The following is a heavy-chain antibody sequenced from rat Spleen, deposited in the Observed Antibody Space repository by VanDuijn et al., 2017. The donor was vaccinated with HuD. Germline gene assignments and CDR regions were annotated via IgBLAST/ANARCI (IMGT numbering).Heavy chain of an antibody. D-gene: IGHD1-1*01. CDR2: ISYDGGST. CDR3: AKDLDYSGDNWFAY. CDR1: GFTFSDYG. Sequence: EVQLVESDGGLVQPGRSLKVSCAASGFTFSDYGMAWVLQAPTKGLEWVASISYDGGSTYYRDSVKGRFTISRDNAKSTLYLQMESLRSEDTATYYCAKDLDYSGDNWFAYWGQGTLVTVSS. V-gene: IGHV5-20*01. J-gene: IGHJ3*01.